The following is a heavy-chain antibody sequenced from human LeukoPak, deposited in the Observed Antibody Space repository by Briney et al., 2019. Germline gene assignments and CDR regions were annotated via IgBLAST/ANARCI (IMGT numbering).Heavy chain of an antibody. V-gene: IGHV1-2*02. D-gene: IGHD3-16*01. CDR3: ARVRYRLAETYIDY. Sequence: ASVKVSCKASGYTFTGYYMHWVRQAPGQGLEWMGWVNPNSGGTNYAQKFQGRVTMTRDTSISTAYMELSRLRSDDTAVYYCARVRYRLAETYIDYWGQGTLVTVSS. CDR1: GYTFTGYY. J-gene: IGHJ4*02. CDR2: VNPNSGGT.